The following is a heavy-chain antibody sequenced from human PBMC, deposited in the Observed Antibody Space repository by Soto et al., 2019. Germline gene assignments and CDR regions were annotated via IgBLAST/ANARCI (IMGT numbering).Heavy chain of an antibody. J-gene: IGHJ5*02. V-gene: IGHV4-59*08. CDR3: ARRLVYWFDP. CDR1: GGSISSYY. Sequence: SETLSLTCTVSGGSISSYYWSWIRQPPGKGLEWIGYIYYSGSTNYNPSLKSRVTISVDTSKNQFSLKLSSVTAADTAVYYCARRLVYWFDPWGQGTLVTVSS. D-gene: IGHD2-2*01. CDR2: IYYSGST.